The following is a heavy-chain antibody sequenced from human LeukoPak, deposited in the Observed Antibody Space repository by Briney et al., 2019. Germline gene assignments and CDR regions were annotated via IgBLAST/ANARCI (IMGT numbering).Heavy chain of an antibody. J-gene: IGHJ4*02. CDR2: ISDSGGST. D-gene: IGHD3-10*01. V-gene: IGHV3-23*01. CDR1: GITLSNYG. CDR3: AKRGVVIRAVIIVGFHKEAYYFDY. Sequence: GSLRLSCAVSGITLSNYGMSWVRQAPGKGLEWVAGISDSGGSTNYADSVKGRFTISRDNPKHTLYLQMNSLRAEDTAVYFCAKRGVVIRAVIIVGFHKEAYYFDYWGQGALVTVSS.